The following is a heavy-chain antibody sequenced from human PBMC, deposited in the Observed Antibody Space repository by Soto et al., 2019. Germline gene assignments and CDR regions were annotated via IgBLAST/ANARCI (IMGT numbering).Heavy chain of an antibody. CDR1: GGYISSYY. CDR3: ALGSPPSFDY. J-gene: IGHJ4*02. Sequence: QVQLQESGPGLVKPSETLSLNCTVSGGYISSYYWSWIRQPPGKGLEWLGYIYYSGSTNYNPSPKSRTTISGDTSKNQFSLNMKSVAAADTAVYYCALGSPPSFDYWGQRTLVTVSS. D-gene: IGHD6-25*01. CDR2: IYYSGST. V-gene: IGHV4-59*01.